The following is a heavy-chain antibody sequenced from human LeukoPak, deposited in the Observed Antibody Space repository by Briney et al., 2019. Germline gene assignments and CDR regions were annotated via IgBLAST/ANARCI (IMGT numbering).Heavy chain of an antibody. J-gene: IGHJ6*02. CDR2: ISYDGSNK. CDR1: GFTFSSYG. Sequence: PGGSLRLSCAASGFTFSSYGMHWVRQAPGKGLEWVAVISYDGSNKYYADSVKGRFTISRDNSKNTLYLQMNSLRAEDTAVYYCAKDLRDYYDSDGYYGMDVWGQGTTVTVSS. CDR3: AKDLRDYYDSDGYYGMDV. V-gene: IGHV3-30*18. D-gene: IGHD3-22*01.